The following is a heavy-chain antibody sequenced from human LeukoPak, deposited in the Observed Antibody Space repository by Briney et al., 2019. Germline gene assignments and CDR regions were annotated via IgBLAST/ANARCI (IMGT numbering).Heavy chain of an antibody. Sequence: ASVKVSCKASAYSFSTYDINWVRQATGQGLEWMGWMNPDSGNTGYAQKFQGRVTITRNTSISTAYMELSSLKSDDTAVYYCARRLGLRWDLQAFDIWDQGTMVTVSS. CDR2: MNPDSGNT. J-gene: IGHJ3*02. CDR3: ARRLGLRWDLQAFDI. V-gene: IGHV1-8*03. CDR1: AYSFSTYD. D-gene: IGHD4-23*01.